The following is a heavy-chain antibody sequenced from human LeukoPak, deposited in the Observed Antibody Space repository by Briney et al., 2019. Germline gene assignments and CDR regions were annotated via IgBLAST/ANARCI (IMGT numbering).Heavy chain of an antibody. V-gene: IGHV4-30-2*01. Sequence: PSETQSLTCTVSGGSISSGGYYWSWIRQPPGKGLEWIGYIYHSGSTYYNPSLKSRVTISVDRSKNQFSLKLSSVTAADTAVYYCARDRRRLLDYWGQGTLVTVSS. CDR3: ARDRRRLLDY. CDR1: GGSISSGGYY. D-gene: IGHD2-21*02. CDR2: IYHSGST. J-gene: IGHJ4*02.